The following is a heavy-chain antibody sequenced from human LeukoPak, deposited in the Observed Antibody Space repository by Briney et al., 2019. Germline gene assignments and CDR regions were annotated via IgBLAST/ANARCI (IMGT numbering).Heavy chain of an antibody. D-gene: IGHD1-26*01. V-gene: IGHV6-1*01. Sequence: SQTLSHTCAISGDSVSSNTSACSWIRQSPSRGLEWLGRTYYRSKWYNEYALSVKSRITINPDTSKNQFSLQLTSVTPEDTAVYYCASIGGRYYFAFGIWGTRIVVTVSS. CDR3: ASIGGRYYFAFGI. J-gene: IGHJ3*02. CDR2: TYYRSKWYN. CDR1: GDSVSSNTSA.